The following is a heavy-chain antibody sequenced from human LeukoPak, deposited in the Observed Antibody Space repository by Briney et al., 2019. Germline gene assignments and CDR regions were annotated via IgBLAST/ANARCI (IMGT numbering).Heavy chain of an antibody. J-gene: IGHJ5*02. V-gene: IGHV4-61*02. CDR2: IYISGTT. Sequence: SQTLPLTCTVSGGSISSSSYYWSWIRQPAGKGLEWLGRIYISGTTNYNPSLKSRVTISVDTSKNQFSLKLSSVTAADTAVYYCARDGTVNPYNWFDPWGQGTLVTVSS. CDR3: ARDGTVNPYNWFDP. CDR1: GGSISSSSYY. D-gene: IGHD3-10*01.